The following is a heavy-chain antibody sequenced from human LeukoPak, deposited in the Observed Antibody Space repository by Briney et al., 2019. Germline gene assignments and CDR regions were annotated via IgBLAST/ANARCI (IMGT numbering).Heavy chain of an antibody. D-gene: IGHD2-15*01. V-gene: IGHV6-1*01. Sequence: SQTLSLTCALYGDSVSSYSAAWHWLRQSPSRGLEWLVRTYFRSNLNYDYAVSVKIRVTLIPDTSKNQFSLQLNSVTPEDTAVYYCASTALDCRFIDYWGQGTLVTVSS. CDR1: GDSVSSYSAA. J-gene: IGHJ4*02. CDR3: ASTALDCRFIDY. CDR2: TYFRSNLNY.